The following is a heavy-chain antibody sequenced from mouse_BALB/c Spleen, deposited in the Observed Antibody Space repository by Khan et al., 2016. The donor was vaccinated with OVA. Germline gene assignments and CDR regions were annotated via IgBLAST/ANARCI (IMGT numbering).Heavy chain of an antibody. Sequence: QVQLKQSGAELAKPGASVKMSYKASGYTFINYWILWVKQRPGQGLEWIGYINPSTAYTEYNQNFKDKATLTADKSSRTAYMQRSSLTSEDSAVYYCARRGLRWDFDYWGQGTTLTVSS. CDR1: GYTFINYW. D-gene: IGHD1-1*01. CDR2: INPSTAYT. J-gene: IGHJ2*01. CDR3: ARRGLRWDFDY. V-gene: IGHV1-7*01.